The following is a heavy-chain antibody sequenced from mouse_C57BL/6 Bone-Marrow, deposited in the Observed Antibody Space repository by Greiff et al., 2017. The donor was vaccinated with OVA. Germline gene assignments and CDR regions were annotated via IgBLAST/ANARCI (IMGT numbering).Heavy chain of an antibody. CDR1: GFTFSSYG. D-gene: IGHD3-2*02. CDR2: ISSGGSYT. J-gene: IGHJ2*01. CDR3: AIQVSSGDCDY. V-gene: IGHV5-6*01. Sequence: EVQGVESGGDLVKPGGSLKLSCAASGFTFSSYGMSWVRQTPDKRLEWVATISSGGSYTYSPDSVKGRFTISRDNAKNTLYLQLSSLKSEDTAMYYCAIQVSSGDCDYWGQGTTLTVSS.